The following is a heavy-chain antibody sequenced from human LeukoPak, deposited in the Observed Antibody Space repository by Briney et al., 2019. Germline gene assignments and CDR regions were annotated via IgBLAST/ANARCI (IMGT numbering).Heavy chain of an antibody. V-gene: IGHV1-46*01. CDR1: GYTFTSYY. CDR2: INPSGGST. J-gene: IGHJ6*03. D-gene: IGHD1/OR15-1a*01. CDR3: ATSPNYYYYYMDV. Sequence: ASVKVSCKASGYTFTSYYMHWVRQAPGQGLEWMGIINPSGGSTSYAQKFQGRVTMTEDTSTDTAYMELSSLRSEDTAVYYCATSPNYYYYYMDVWGKGTTVTVSS.